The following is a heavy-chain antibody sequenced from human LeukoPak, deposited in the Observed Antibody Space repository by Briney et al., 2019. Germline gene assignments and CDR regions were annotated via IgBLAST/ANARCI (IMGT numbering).Heavy chain of an antibody. Sequence: GGSLRLSCAASGFTFSSYGMSWVRQAPGKGLEWVSAISGSGGSTYYADSVKGRFTISRDNSKNTLYLQMNSLRAEDTAVYYCARCGSYYYYMDVWGKGTTVTVSS. CDR2: ISGSGGST. J-gene: IGHJ6*03. CDR3: ARCGSYYYYMDV. CDR1: GFTFSSYG. V-gene: IGHV3-23*01.